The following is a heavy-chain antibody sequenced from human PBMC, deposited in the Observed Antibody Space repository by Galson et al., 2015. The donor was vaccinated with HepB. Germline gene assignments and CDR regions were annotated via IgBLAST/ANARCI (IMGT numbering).Heavy chain of an antibody. J-gene: IGHJ4*02. CDR2: IYYSGST. V-gene: IGHV4-31*03. CDR1: GGSISSGGYY. Sequence: TLSLTCTVSGGSISSGGYYWSWIRQHPGKGLEWIGYIYYSGSTYYNPSLKSRVTISVDTPKNQFSLKLSSVTAADTAVYYCARDTVTAFDYWGQGTLVTVSS. CDR3: ARDTVTAFDY. D-gene: IGHD4-17*01.